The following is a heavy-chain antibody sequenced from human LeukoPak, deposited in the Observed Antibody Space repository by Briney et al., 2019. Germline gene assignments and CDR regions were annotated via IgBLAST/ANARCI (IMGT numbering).Heavy chain of an antibody. D-gene: IGHD3-10*01. CDR2: ISGTGVTA. CDR3: AKDQRFGDLDDY. J-gene: IGHJ4*02. CDR1: GFIFNNYA. Sequence: GGSLRLSCAASGFIFNNYAMSWVRQAPGKGLEWVSSISGTGVTAYYADSVKGRFAISRDNSKNTLYLQVSSLRAEDTALYYCAKDQRFGDLDDYRGQGTLVTVSS. V-gene: IGHV3-23*01.